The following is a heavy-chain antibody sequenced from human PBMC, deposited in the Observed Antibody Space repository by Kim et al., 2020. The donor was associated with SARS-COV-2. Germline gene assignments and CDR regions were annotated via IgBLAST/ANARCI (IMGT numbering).Heavy chain of an antibody. Sequence: KFQGRVTTTSDTSASTAYMELSSLRSEDTAVYYCARSRKDYGDYAYYFDYWGQGTLVTVSS. V-gene: IGHV1-3*01. CDR3: ARSRKDYGDYAYYFDY. J-gene: IGHJ4*02. D-gene: IGHD4-17*01.